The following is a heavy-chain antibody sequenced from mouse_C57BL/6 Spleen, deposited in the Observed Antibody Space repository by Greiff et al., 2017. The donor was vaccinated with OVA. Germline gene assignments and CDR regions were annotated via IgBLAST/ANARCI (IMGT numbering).Heavy chain of an antibody. D-gene: IGHD1-1*01. CDR1: GYTFTSYT. V-gene: IGHV1-4*01. Sequence: QVQLQQSGAELARPGASVKMSCKASGYTFTSYTMHWVKQRPGQGLEWIGYINPSSGYTKYNQKFKDKATLTADKSSSTAYMQLSSLTSEDSAVYYCARGGTVVATGDYWGQGTTLTVSS. CDR2: INPSSGYT. CDR3: ARGGTVVATGDY. J-gene: IGHJ2*01.